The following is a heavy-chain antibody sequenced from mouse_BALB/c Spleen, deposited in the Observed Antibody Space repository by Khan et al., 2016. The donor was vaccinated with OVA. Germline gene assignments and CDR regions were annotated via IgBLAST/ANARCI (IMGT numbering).Heavy chain of an antibody. CDR1: GYTFTSYT. Sequence: QVRLQQSGAELARPGASVKMSCKASGYTFTSYTMHWIKKRPGQGLEWIGYINPSNGYTNYNQKFKDKATLTTDKSSTTAYLQLSSLTSDDSADYNCVRDGAYHRNDGWFAYWGQGTLVTVSA. V-gene: IGHV1-4*01. CDR2: INPSNGYT. D-gene: IGHD2-14*01. CDR3: VRDGAYHRNDGWFAY. J-gene: IGHJ3*01.